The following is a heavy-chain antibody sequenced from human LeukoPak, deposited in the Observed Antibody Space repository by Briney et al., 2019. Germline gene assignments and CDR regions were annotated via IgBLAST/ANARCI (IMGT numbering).Heavy chain of an antibody. CDR2: INPNSGGT. V-gene: IGHV1-2*02. J-gene: IGHJ4*02. CDR3: ARGGPSRSGYYPNDY. CDR1: GYTFTGYY. D-gene: IGHD3-22*01. Sequence: GASVKVSCKASGYTFTGYYMHWVRQAPGQGLEWMGWINPNSGGTNYAQKFQGRVTMTRDTSISTAYMELSRLRSDDTAVYYCARGGPSRSGYYPNDYWGQGTLVTVSS.